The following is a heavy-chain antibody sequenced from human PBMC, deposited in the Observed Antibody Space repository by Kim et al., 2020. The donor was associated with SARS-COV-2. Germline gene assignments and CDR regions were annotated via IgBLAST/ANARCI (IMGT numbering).Heavy chain of an antibody. Sequence: SETLSLTCAVYGGSFSGYYWSWIRQPPGKGLEWIGEINHSGSTNYNPSLKSRVTISVDTSKNQFSLKLSSVTAADTAVYYCATTQQPGGSCYSPWGQGTLVTVSS. V-gene: IGHV4-34*01. CDR3: ATTQQPGGSCYSP. CDR1: GGSFSGYY. J-gene: IGHJ5*02. CDR2: INHSGST. D-gene: IGHD2-15*01.